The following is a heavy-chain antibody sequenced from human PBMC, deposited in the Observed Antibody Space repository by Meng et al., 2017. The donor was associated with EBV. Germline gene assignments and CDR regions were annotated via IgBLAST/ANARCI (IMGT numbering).Heavy chain of an antibody. CDR2: IYDGGTT. Sequence: QVQLQESGPGLVKPSAXLSLTCPVSGASVLGGTFHWSWCRQPPGKELEWIGYIYDGGTTIYNPSLKSRVTIFLDTSRNQFSLGLRSVTTADTAVYYCAKSSSSTPGVVDSWGQGTLVTVSS. CDR1: GASVLGGTFH. J-gene: IGHJ4*02. CDR3: AKSSSSTPGVVDS. V-gene: IGHV4-61*01. D-gene: IGHD6-6*01.